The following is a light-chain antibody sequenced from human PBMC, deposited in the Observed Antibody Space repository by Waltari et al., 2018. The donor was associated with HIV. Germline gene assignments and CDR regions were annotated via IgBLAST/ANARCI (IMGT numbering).Light chain of an antibody. CDR2: GAS. CDR1: ETINNY. CDR3: QQYNKWPPT. Sequence: EIVMTQSPATLSVSQGERATLSCMARETINNYLAWYQQKPGQAPRLLIHGASTRAAGIPARFSGSGSGTEFSLTNNYVQSEDFALYYCQQYNKWPPTFGQGTKVEIK. J-gene: IGKJ1*01. V-gene: IGKV3D-15*01.